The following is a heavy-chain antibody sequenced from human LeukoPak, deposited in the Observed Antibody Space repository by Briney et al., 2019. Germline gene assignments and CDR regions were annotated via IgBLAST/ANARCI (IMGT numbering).Heavy chain of an antibody. CDR1: GYSFTDYW. V-gene: IGHV5-51*01. CDR2: IYPGDSET. Sequence: LGESLKVSCKGSGYSFTDYWIGWVRLMPGKGLEWMGIIYPGDSETRYSPSFQGQVTISADKSISTAYLQWSSLKASDTAMYYCARRYSTDSIDYWGQGTLVTVSS. J-gene: IGHJ4*02. D-gene: IGHD6-13*01. CDR3: ARRYSTDSIDY.